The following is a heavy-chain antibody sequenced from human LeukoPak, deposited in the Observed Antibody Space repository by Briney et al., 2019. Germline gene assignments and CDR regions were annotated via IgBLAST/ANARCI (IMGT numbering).Heavy chain of an antibody. J-gene: IGHJ4*02. CDR1: GFTFSSYG. CDR3: ARDDNYDDNAFDY. CDR2: ILNDGSNS. D-gene: IGHD4/OR15-4a*01. Sequence: PGGSLRLSCAASGFTFSSYGMHWVRHSPGEGLEWGAVILNDGSNSDYADSVKGRFTISRDNSKNTLYLQMNSLRAEDTAVYYCARDDNYDDNAFDYWGQGTLVTVSS. V-gene: IGHV3-33*01.